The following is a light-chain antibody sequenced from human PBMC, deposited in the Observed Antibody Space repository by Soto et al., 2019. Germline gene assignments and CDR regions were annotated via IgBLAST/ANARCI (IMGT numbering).Light chain of an antibody. CDR3: QQYYNTPT. J-gene: IGKJ1*01. CDR1: QSILYSSNKKNY. CDR2: WAS. Sequence: DIVMTQSPDSLAVSLGERATINCKSSQSILYSSNKKNYLTWYQQKPGQPPKLLIYWASTRESGVPDRFSGSGSGTDFTLTISSLQAEDVAVYYCQQYYNTPTFGQGTKVEIK. V-gene: IGKV4-1*01.